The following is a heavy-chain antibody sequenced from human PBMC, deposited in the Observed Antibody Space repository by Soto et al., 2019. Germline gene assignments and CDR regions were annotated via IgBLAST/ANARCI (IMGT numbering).Heavy chain of an antibody. CDR3: ARGKGLVPYNWFDP. Sequence: QVQLVQSGAEVKKPGASVKVSCKASGYTFTSYDINWVRQATGQGLEWMGWMNPNSGNTGYAQKFQGIFSMTGNASLRTAYMELSSLRSEDTAVYYCARGKGLVPYNWFDPWGQGTLVTVSS. CDR2: MNPNSGNT. CDR1: GYTFTSYD. D-gene: IGHD2-15*01. V-gene: IGHV1-8*01. J-gene: IGHJ5*02.